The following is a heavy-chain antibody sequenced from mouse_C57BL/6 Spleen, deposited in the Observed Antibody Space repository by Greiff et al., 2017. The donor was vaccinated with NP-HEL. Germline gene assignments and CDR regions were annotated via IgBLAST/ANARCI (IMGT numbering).Heavy chain of an antibody. V-gene: IGHV5-6*01. CDR2: ISSGGSYT. D-gene: IGHD1-1*01. CDR1: GFTFSSYG. J-gene: IGHJ2*01. CDR3: ARNTDGSSLDY. Sequence: DVQLVESGGDLVKPGGSLKLSCAASGFTFSSYGMSWVRQTPDKRLEWVATISSGGSYTYYPDSVKGRFTISRDNAKNTLYLQMSSLKSEDTAMYYCARNTDGSSLDYWGQGTTLTVSS.